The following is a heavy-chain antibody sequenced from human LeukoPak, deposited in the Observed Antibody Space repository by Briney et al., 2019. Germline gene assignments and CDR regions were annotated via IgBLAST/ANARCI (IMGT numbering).Heavy chain of an antibody. J-gene: IGHJ4*02. D-gene: IGHD1-26*01. V-gene: IGHV4-59*08. CDR2: VQYSGTT. Sequence: SETLSLTCTVSGVSIGDYYWSWVRQPPGEGLEWIGFVQYSGTTKYNPSLKSRVSMSLDTSKNQFFLQLTSVTAADTAVYYCARSIGGSPLDYWGQGMLVTVSS. CDR1: GVSIGDYY. CDR3: ARSIGGSPLDY.